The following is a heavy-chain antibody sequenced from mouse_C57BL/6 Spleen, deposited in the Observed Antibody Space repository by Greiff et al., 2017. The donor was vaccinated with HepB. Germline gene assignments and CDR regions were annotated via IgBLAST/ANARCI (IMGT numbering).Heavy chain of an antibody. D-gene: IGHD2-4*01. CDR3: ARDYDYGGYYAMDY. Sequence: VQLQQSGPELVQPGASVKISCKASGYSFTDYNMNWVKQSNGKSLEWIGVINPNYGTTSYNQKFKGKATLTVDQSASTAYMQLNSRTSEDSAVYYCARDYDYGGYYAMDYWGQGTSVTVSS. V-gene: IGHV1-39*01. CDR1: GYSFTDYN. CDR2: INPNYGTT. J-gene: IGHJ4*01.